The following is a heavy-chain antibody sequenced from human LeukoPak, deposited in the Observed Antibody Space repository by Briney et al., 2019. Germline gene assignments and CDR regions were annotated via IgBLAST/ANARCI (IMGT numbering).Heavy chain of an antibody. CDR1: GFTFSNHA. D-gene: IGHD2-15*01. V-gene: IGHV3-23*01. Sequence: GGSLRLSCVTSGFTFSNHAMHWVRQAPGKGLEWVSAISGSGGSTYYADSVKGRFTISRDNSKNTLYLQMNSLRAEDTAVYYCAKANVVAAMADWFDPWGQGTLVTVSS. CDR3: AKANVVAAMADWFDP. CDR2: ISGSGGST. J-gene: IGHJ5*02.